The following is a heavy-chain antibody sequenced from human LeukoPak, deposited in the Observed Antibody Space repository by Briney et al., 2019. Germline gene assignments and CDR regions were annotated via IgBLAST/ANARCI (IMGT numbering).Heavy chain of an antibody. CDR3: ANEYSSSSGDY. D-gene: IGHD6-6*01. CDR1: GFTFSSYG. CDR2: ISYDGSNK. V-gene: IGHV3-30*18. Sequence: GGSLRPSCAASGFTFSSYGMHWVRQAPGKGLEWVAVISYDGSNKYYADSVKGRFTISRDNSKNTLYLQMNSLRAEDTAVYYCANEYSSSSGDYWGQGTLVTVSS. J-gene: IGHJ4*02.